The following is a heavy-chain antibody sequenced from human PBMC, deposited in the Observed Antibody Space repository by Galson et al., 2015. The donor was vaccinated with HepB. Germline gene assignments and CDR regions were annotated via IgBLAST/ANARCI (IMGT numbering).Heavy chain of an antibody. V-gene: IGHV4-34*01. Sequence: TLSLTCAVYGGSFSGYYWTWIRQPPGKGLEWIGQINHGGSANYSPSLKSRVTISVDASKNQFSLKMSSVTAADTAVYYCARGLNLGYFDLWGRGTLVGVSS. J-gene: IGHJ2*01. CDR2: INHGGSA. D-gene: IGHD1-20*01. CDR3: ARGLNLGYFDL. CDR1: GGSFSGYY.